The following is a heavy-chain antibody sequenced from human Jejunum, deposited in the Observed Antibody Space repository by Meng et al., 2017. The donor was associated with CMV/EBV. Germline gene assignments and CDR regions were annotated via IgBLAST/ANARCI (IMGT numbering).Heavy chain of an antibody. CDR2: FNPNGDVT. D-gene: IGHD3-22*01. CDR1: GFIFTTYF. J-gene: IGHJ4*03. Sequence: QVPLGHGGAEVKRRVVSLNLSCETSGFIFTTYFMHWLRQGPGQGLQWMGLFNPNGDVTTDSPRFQGRITLTGDTSTSTLYMELSSLTSDDTAVYDCAREMPMTCYFDQWGQGTLVTVSS. V-gene: IGHV1-46*01. CDR3: AREMPMTCYFDQ.